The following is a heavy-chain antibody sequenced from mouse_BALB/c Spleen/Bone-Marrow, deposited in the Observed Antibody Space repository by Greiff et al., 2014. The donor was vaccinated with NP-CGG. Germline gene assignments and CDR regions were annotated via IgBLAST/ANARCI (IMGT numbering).Heavy chain of an antibody. D-gene: IGHD2-10*02. Sequence: DVQLQESGAELVKPGASVKLSCTASGFNIKDTYMHWVKQRPEQGLEWIGRIDPANGNTKYDPKFQGKATITADTSSNTAYLQLSNLTSEDTTFYYCTIGYGNYALYYYAMDYWGQGTSVTVSS. CDR1: GFNIKDTY. J-gene: IGHJ4*01. CDR2: IDPANGNT. V-gene: IGHV14-3*02. CDR3: TIGYGNYALYYYAMDY.